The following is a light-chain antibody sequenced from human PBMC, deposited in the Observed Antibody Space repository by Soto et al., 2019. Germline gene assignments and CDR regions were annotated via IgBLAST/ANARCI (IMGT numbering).Light chain of an antibody. J-gene: IGKJ1*01. CDR3: QQGYSSPQT. V-gene: IGKV1-39*01. CDR2: GAS. Sequence: DIQMTQSPSSLSASVGDRVSITCRAGQSINRFLNWYQQKPGKAPKLLIYGASSLQTGVPSRFSGSGSGTDLPLTISSLQPEDFATYYCQQGYSSPQTFGQGTKVEIK. CDR1: QSINRF.